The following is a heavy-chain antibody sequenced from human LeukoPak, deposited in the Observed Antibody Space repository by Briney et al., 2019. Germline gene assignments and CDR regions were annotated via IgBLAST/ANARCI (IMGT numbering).Heavy chain of an antibody. D-gene: IGHD5-12*01. V-gene: IGHV1-2*02. J-gene: IGHJ4*02. CDR3: ARDSVLYSGYDLPQFDY. CDR2: INPNSGGT. CDR1: GYTFTSYY. Sequence: GASVKVSCKASGYTFTSYYMHWVRQAPGQGLEWMGWINPNSGGTNYAQKFQGRVTMTRDTSISTAYMELSRLRSDDTAVYYCARDSVLYSGYDLPQFDYWGQGTLVTVSS.